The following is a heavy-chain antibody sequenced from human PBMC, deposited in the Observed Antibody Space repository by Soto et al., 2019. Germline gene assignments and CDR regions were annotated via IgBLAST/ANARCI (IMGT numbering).Heavy chain of an antibody. Sequence: ASVKVSCKASGYTFTSYGISWVRQAPGQGLEWMGWISAYNGNTNYAQKLQGRVTMTTDTSTSTAYMELRSLRSDDTAVYYCARDRQAYDFWSGYYSWGDYYYYYGMDVWG. CDR1: GYTFTSYG. D-gene: IGHD3-3*01. V-gene: IGHV1-18*01. J-gene: IGHJ6*02. CDR3: ARDRQAYDFWSGYYSWGDYYYYYGMDV. CDR2: ISAYNGNT.